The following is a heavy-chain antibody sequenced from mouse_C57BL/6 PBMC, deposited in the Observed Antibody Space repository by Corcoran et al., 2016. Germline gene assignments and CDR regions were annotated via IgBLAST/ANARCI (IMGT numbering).Heavy chain of an antibody. Sequence: QIQLVQSGPELNKTGETVKISCKASGYTFTTYGMSWVKQVPGKGLKWMGWINTYSGVPTYADDFKGRFAFSLETSASTAYLQINNLKNEDTATYFYATYYGSSYWYPDVWGTGTTVTVSS. D-gene: IGHD1-1*01. V-gene: IGHV9-3*01. J-gene: IGHJ1*03. CDR3: ATYYGSSYWYPDV. CDR2: INTYSGVP. CDR1: GYTFTTYG.